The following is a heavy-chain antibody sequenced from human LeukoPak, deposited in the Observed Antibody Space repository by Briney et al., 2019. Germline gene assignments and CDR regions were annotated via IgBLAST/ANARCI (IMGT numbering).Heavy chain of an antibody. CDR3: ARFGLSYAIDA. CDR2: INPDGSDT. D-gene: IGHD3/OR15-3a*01. V-gene: IGHV3-7*01. J-gene: IGHJ6*02. Sequence: GGSLRLSCAASGFIIRNHYLSWVRQAPGEGLEWVANINPDGSDTLYVDSVKGRFTISRDNAKNSVHLQMNSVTAEDTAVYYCARFGLSYAIDAWGQGTTVTVFS. CDR1: GFIIRNHY.